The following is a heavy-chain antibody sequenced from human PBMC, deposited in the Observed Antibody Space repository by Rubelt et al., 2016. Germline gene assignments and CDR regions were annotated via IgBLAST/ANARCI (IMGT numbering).Heavy chain of an antibody. V-gene: IGHV3-23*01. CDR2: ISTSGGTT. CDR1: GFTFTTYA. Sequence: EVQLLESGGGLVQPGGSLRLSCATSGFTFTTYAMSWVRQAPGKGLDWVSAISTSGGTTYYADSVKGRFTISRDNSRKPLYLQMNSLRAEDTAIFYCARDRYSGHGSGSYYASFNYWGQGILVTVSS. J-gene: IGHJ4*02. CDR3: ARDRYSGHGSGSYYASFNY. D-gene: IGHD3-10*01.